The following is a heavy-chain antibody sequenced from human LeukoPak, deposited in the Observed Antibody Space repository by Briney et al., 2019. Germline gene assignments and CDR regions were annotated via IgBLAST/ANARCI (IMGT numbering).Heavy chain of an antibody. CDR3: ARLPPYYGYDY. Sequence: PPETLSLTCAVYGGSFSGYYWSWIRQPPGKGLEWIGEINHSGSTNYNPSLKSRVTISVDTSKNQFSLKLSSVTAADTAVYYCARLPPYYGYDYWGQGTLVTVSS. D-gene: IGHD3-10*01. CDR1: GGSFSGYY. J-gene: IGHJ4*02. V-gene: IGHV4-34*01. CDR2: INHSGST.